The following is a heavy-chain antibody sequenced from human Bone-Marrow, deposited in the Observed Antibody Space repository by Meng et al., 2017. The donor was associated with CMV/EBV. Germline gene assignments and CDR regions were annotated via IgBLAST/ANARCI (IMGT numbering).Heavy chain of an antibody. J-gene: IGHJ6*02. V-gene: IGHV4-59*01. CDR3: ARGYMAAAYGMDV. CDR2: IYYSGST. Sequence: SEPLSLTCTVSGGSISSYYWSWIRQPPGKGLEWIGYIYYSGSTNYNPSLKSRVTISVDTSKNQFSLKLSSVTAAATAVYYCARGYMAAAYGMDVWGQGTTVTVSS. D-gene: IGHD6-13*01. CDR1: GGSISSYY.